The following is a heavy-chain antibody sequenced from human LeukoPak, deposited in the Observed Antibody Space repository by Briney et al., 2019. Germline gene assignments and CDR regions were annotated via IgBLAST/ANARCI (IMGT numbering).Heavy chain of an antibody. CDR2: ISSSSRTI. CDR3: AKGSPRGGLDY. V-gene: IGHV3-48*01. J-gene: IGHJ4*02. D-gene: IGHD1-14*01. Sequence: GGSLRLSCAASDLTFSTFTMHWVRQAPGKGLEWVSSISSSSRTISYADSVQGRFTVSRDNANNSMYLQMNDLRREDTALYYCAKGSPRGGLDYWGQGTLVTVSS. CDR1: DLTFSTFT.